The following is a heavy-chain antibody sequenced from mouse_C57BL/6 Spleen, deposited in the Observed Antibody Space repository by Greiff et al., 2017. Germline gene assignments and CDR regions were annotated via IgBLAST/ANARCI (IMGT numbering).Heavy chain of an antibody. J-gene: IGHJ2*01. CDR3: ARHGSYSPYYFGD. V-gene: IGHV5-9*01. CDR2: ISGGGGNT. Sequence: EVNLVESGGGLVKPGGSLKLSCAASGFTFSSYTMSWVRQTPEQRLEWVATISGGGGNTYYPDSVKGRFTISRDNATNTLYLQMISLRSEDTALYYCARHGSYSPYYFGDWGQGTTLTVSS. D-gene: IGHD1-3*01. CDR1: GFTFSSYT.